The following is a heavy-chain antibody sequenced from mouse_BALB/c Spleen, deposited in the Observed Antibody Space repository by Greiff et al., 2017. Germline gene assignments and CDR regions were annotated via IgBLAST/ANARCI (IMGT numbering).Heavy chain of an antibody. CDR3: AEGVEH. J-gene: IGHJ2*01. Sequence: VQLQQPGAELVKPGASVKLSCKASGYTFTSYWMHWVKQRPGQGLEWIGEINPSNGRTNYNEKFKSKATLTVDKSSSTAYMQLSSLTSEDSAVYYCAEGVEHWGQGSTLTVSS. CDR1: GYTFTSYW. V-gene: IGHV1S81*02. D-gene: IGHD1-1*02. CDR2: INPSNGRT.